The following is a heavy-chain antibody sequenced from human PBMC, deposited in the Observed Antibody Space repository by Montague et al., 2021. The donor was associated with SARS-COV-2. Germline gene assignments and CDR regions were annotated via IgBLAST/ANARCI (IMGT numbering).Heavy chain of an antibody. V-gene: IGHV4-31*03. CDR1: SDSISSGGYY. CDR2: ICYSGNT. CDR3: ARGPSRLATQEFYFGY. Sequence: TLFLTCIVSSDSISSGGYYWSWIRQPPGKGLEWIGYICYSGNTYYNPSLKSRVTMSVDTTKNQFSLTLNSVTAADTAVYYCARGPSRLATQEFYFGYWGQGTLVSVSS. D-gene: IGHD5-24*01. J-gene: IGHJ4*02.